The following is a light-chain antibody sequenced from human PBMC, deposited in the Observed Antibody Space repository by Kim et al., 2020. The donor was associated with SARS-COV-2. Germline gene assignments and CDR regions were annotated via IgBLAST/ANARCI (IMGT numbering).Light chain of an antibody. Sequence: PVGTGTPSCYSSTGPVTSGHFPYWFQQKPGQAPRTLIYDTGNRHSWTPARFSGSLLGGKAALTLSAAQPEDEADYYCLLSYSDSRVFGGGTQLTVL. CDR2: DTG. CDR3: LLSYSDSRV. J-gene: IGLJ2*01. V-gene: IGLV7-46*01. CDR1: TGPVTSGHF.